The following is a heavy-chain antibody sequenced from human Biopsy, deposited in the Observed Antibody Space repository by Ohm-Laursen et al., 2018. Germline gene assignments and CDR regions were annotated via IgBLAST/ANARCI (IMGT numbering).Heavy chain of an antibody. V-gene: IGHV3-21*04. D-gene: IGHD3-22*01. CDR2: ISETSSHI. CDR3: AKDWTSQYYYDSMDDY. Sequence: SLRLSCTASGFSVSSYDMNWVRQAPGKGLEWISYISETSSHIYDADSVRGRFTVARDIAKNSLYLQLNSLRVGDTAVYYCAKDWTSQYYYDSMDDYWGQGTLVTVSS. CDR1: GFSVSSYD. J-gene: IGHJ4*02.